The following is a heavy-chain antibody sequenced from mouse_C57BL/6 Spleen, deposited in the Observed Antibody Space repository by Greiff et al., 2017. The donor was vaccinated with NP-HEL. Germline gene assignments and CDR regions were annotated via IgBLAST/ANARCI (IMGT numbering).Heavy chain of an antibody. CDR3: ARDAVSSSYGFAY. Sequence: EVKLVESGGGLVQSGRSLRLSCATSGSTFSDFYMEWVRQAPGKGLEWIAASRNKANDYTTEYSASVKGRFIVSRDTSQSILYLQMNALRAEDTAIYYCARDAVSSSYGFAYWGQGTLVTVSA. J-gene: IGHJ3*01. CDR2: SRNKANDYTT. D-gene: IGHD1-1*01. V-gene: IGHV7-1*01. CDR1: GSTFSDFY.